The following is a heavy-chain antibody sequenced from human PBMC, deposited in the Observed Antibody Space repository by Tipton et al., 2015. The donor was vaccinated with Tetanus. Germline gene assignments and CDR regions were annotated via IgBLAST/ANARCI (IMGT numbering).Heavy chain of an antibody. J-gene: IGHJ4*02. CDR1: GGSISSTSYY. CDR3: VRANYELFKKGPFDF. V-gene: IGHV4-39*02. D-gene: IGHD3-3*01. Sequence: PGLVKPSETLSLTCTVSGGSISSTSYYWAWIRQPPGKGLEWIGTMYNSGATYYNPSLKGRVTISGDTSKNLFSLTSVTASDTAVYYCVRANYELFKKGPFDFWGPGSLVIVSS. CDR2: MYNSGAT.